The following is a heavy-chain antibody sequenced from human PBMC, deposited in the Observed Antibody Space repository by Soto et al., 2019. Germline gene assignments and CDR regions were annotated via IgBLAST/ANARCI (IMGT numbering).Heavy chain of an antibody. D-gene: IGHD2-15*01. CDR2: IRYDGSNK. V-gene: IGHV3-30*19. J-gene: IGHJ4*02. Sequence: VQLVESGGGVVQPGRSLRLSCAASGFNFRNYGMHWVRQASGKGLEWVAGIRYDGSNKVYADSVKDRFTISRDNSENTLSLELSSLRAEDTAVYYCARDVGGSSYYFYWGQGTLVTVSS. CDR3: ARDVGGSSYYFY. CDR1: GFNFRNYG.